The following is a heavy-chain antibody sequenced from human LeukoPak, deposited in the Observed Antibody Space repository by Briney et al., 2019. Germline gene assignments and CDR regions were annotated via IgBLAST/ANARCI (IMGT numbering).Heavy chain of an antibody. Sequence: SQTLSLTCTVSGGSISSGGYYWSWIRQHPGKGLEWIGYIYYSGSTYYNPSLEGRVTISVDTSKNQFSLKLSSVTAADTAVYYCARESVAGNGVDYWGQGTLVTVSS. CDR3: ARESVAGNGVDY. D-gene: IGHD6-19*01. CDR1: GGSISSGGYY. CDR2: IYYSGST. V-gene: IGHV4-31*03. J-gene: IGHJ4*02.